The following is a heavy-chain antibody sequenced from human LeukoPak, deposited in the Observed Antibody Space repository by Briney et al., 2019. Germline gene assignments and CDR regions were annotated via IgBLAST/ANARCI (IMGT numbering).Heavy chain of an antibody. CDR3: ARDAGKRNRNSWYKVYYYYYMDV. D-gene: IGHD6-13*01. CDR2: IYSSGST. Sequence: SETLSLTCTASGGSMTNYYWSWIRQPAGKGLEWIGRIYSSGSTNFKSSLKSRVSMSVDTSTNQFSLNISSVSAADSAVYYCARDAGKRNRNSWYKVYYYYYMDVWGKGTTVTVSS. CDR1: GGSMTNYY. V-gene: IGHV4-4*07. J-gene: IGHJ6*03.